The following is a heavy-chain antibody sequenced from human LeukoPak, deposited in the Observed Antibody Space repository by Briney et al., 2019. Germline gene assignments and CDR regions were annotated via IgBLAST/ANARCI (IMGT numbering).Heavy chain of an antibody. V-gene: IGHV3-30*18. CDR1: GFTFSSYG. CDR2: ISYDGSNK. CDR3: AKEDQMGSSSWFYYYGVDV. J-gene: IGHJ6*04. D-gene: IGHD6-13*01. Sequence: GGSLRLSCAASGFTFSSYGMHWVRQAPGKGLEWVAVISYDGSNKYYADSVKGRFTISRDNSKNTLYLQMNSLRAEDTAVYYCAKEDQMGSSSWFYYYGVDVWGKGTTVTVSS.